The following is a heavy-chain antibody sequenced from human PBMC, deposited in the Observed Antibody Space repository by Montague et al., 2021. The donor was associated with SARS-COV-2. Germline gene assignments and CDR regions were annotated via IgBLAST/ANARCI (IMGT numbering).Heavy chain of an antibody. CDR2: VNQSGTT. Sequence: SETLSLTCAISGGSFSNYYWCWIRQPPGQGLEWIGEVNQSGTTINNPSATSGVPITEDASTNQYYFRLNSVSATDTAVSYCAGGRRSVVVPGADPAGRAFDIWGQGTMVTVSS. D-gene: IGHD2-2*01. CDR1: GGSFSNYY. J-gene: IGHJ3*02. V-gene: IGHV4-34*01. CDR3: AGGRRSVVVPGADPAGRAFDI.